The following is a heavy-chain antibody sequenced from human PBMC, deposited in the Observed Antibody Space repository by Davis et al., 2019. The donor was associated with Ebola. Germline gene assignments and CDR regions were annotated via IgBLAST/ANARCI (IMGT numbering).Heavy chain of an antibody. D-gene: IGHD5-18*01. CDR1: GGSFSGYY. CDR3: ARGNRGGYSFGPGLFTFDY. J-gene: IGHJ4*02. Sequence: SQTLSLTCAVYGGSFSGYYWSWISQSPGKGLEWIGEINHRANTNYNPSLKSRATILADTSKNQFSLKLSSLTAADTAVYYCARGNRGGYSFGPGLFTFDYWGQGTLVTVSS. CDR2: INHRANT. V-gene: IGHV4-34*01.